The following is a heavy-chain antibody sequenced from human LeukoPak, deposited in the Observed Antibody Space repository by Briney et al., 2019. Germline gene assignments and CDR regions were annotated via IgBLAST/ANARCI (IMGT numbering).Heavy chain of an antibody. D-gene: IGHD3-10*01. CDR3: AHGELSAPVPTTFDY. CDR1: GFTFSRYA. J-gene: IGHJ4*02. Sequence: GGSLRLSCEASGFTFSRYAMSWVRQAPGKGLEGVSGISGSGGDSYYADSGRGRFTVSRDNSKNTVHLRMNRLTAEDTAVYYCAHGELSAPVPTTFDYWGQGTLVIVSS. V-gene: IGHV3-23*01. CDR2: ISGSGGDS.